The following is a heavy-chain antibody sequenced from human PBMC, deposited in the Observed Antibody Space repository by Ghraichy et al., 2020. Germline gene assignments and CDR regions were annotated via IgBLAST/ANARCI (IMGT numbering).Heavy chain of an antibody. D-gene: IGHD2-2*01. V-gene: IGHV4-34*01. J-gene: IGHJ6*02. CDR1: GGSFSGYY. Sequence: SETLSLTCAVYGGSFSGYYWSWIRQPPGKGLEWIGEINHSGSTNYNPSLKSRVTISVDTSKNQFSLKLSSVTAADTAVNYCARGLRYCSSTSCLTYYYYYGMDVWGQGTTVTVSS. CDR2: INHSGST. CDR3: ARGLRYCSSTSCLTYYYYYGMDV.